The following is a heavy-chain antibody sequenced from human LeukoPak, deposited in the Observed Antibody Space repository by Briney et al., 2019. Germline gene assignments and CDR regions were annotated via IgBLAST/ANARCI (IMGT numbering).Heavy chain of an antibody. CDR1: GFTFSSHG. CDR2: SSSIGGRT. D-gene: IGHD3-16*01. V-gene: IGHV3-23*01. J-gene: IGHJ1*01. Sequence: GGTLRLSCAASGFTFSSHGMNWVRQAPGKGLEWVSGSSSIGGRTYYADSVKGRFTVTRDNSRNTLHLQMNSLRVEDTGVYYCAKDDAWGRFYHWGQGTLVTVSS. CDR3: AKDDAWGRFYH.